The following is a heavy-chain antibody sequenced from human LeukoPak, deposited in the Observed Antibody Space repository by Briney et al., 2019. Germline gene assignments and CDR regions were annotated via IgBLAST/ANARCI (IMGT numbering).Heavy chain of an antibody. CDR2: VNSDGSWT. Sequence: GSLRLSCAASGNYWMHWVRQAPGKGLVWVSHVNSDGSWTSYADSVKGRFTISKDNAKNTVYLQMNNLRAEDTAVYYCVSFYETYWGRGTLVTVSS. CDR1: GNYW. D-gene: IGHD2/OR15-2a*01. J-gene: IGHJ4*02. V-gene: IGHV3-74*01. CDR3: VSFYETY.